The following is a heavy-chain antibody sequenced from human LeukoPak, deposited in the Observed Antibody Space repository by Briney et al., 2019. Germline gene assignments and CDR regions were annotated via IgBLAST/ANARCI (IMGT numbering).Heavy chain of an antibody. V-gene: IGHV1-2*02. J-gene: IGHJ4*02. CDR2: INPNSGGT. D-gene: IGHD3-3*01. Sequence: ASVKVSCKASGYTFTGYYMHWVRQAPVQGLEWIGWINPNSGGTSYAQKFQGRVTMTRDTSTSTVYMELSSLRSEDTAVYYCARATITQYDFWSGYYTYWGQGTLVTVSS. CDR1: GYTFTGYY. CDR3: ARATITQYDFWSGYYTY.